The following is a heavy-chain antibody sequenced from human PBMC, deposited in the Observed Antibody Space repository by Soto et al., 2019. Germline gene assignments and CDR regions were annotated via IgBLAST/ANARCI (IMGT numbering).Heavy chain of an antibody. J-gene: IGHJ3*02. CDR2: MDPTVSYT. D-gene: IGHD7-27*01. Sequence: PGKSLKISFKRSGHSFTSYWISCGRQMPRKGREGTGGMDPTVSYTTYSPSSQGHVTISADKSISTAYLQWTSLKASDTAMYYCADWGSDAFDIWGQGTMVTNSS. V-gene: IGHV5-10-1*01. CDR1: GHSFTSYW. CDR3: ADWGSDAFDI.